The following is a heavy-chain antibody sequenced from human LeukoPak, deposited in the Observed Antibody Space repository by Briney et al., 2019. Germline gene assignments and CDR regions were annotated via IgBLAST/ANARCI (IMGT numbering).Heavy chain of an antibody. D-gene: IGHD5-18*01. J-gene: IGHJ4*02. Sequence: PGGSLRLSCAASGFTFSNAWMNWVRQAPGMGLEWVSSISVSSSYKHYADSVKGRFTISRDNAKNSLYLQMNSLRAEDTAVYYCARDLVNTGMVGFDYWGQGTLVTVSS. CDR1: GFTFSNAW. V-gene: IGHV3-21*01. CDR2: ISVSSSYK. CDR3: ARDLVNTGMVGFDY.